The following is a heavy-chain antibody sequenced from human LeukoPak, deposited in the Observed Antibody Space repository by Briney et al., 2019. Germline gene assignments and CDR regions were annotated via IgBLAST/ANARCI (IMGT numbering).Heavy chain of an antibody. CDR1: GFTFSSYW. D-gene: IGHD6-19*01. V-gene: IGHV3-7*01. CDR3: ASSSGWYLPYGMDV. J-gene: IGHJ6*02. Sequence: PGGSLRLPCAASGFTFSSYWMSWVRQAPGKGLEWVANIKQDGSEKYYVDSVKGRFTISRDNSKNTLYLQMNSLRAEDTAVYYCASSSGWYLPYGMDVWGQGTTVTVSS. CDR2: IKQDGSEK.